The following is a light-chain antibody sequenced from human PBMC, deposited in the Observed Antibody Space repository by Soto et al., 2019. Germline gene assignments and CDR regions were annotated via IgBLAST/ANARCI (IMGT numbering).Light chain of an antibody. V-gene: IGKV1-9*01. J-gene: IGKJ3*01. CDR2: AAS. Sequence: DIQLTQSPSFLSASVGDRVTITCLASQGISSYLAWYQQKPGKAPKLLIYAASTLQSGVPSRFSGSGSGTEFTLTISSLQPEDFATYYCQRPGVFGPGTKVDIK. CDR3: QRPGV. CDR1: QGISSY.